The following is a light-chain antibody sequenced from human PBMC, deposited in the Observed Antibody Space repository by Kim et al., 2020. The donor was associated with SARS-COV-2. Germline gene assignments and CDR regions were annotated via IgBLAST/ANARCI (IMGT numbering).Light chain of an antibody. Sequence: DIQMTQSPSSLSASVGDTVTITCRASQFISRYLDWYQQKPGKAPKLLIYAASNLQSGVPSRFSGRGSGTDFTLTISSLQPEDFATFYCQQTYSIPLTFGGGTKVDIK. V-gene: IGKV1-39*01. CDR2: AAS. CDR1: QFISRY. J-gene: IGKJ4*01. CDR3: QQTYSIPLT.